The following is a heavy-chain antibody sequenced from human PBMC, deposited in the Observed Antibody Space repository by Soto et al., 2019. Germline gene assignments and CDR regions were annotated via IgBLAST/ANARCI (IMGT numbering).Heavy chain of an antibody. CDR1: GGSFSGYY. CDR2: INHSGST. CDR3: ASQHYYDSSGYYVVY. Sequence: PSETLSLTCAVYGGSFSGYYWTWIRQPPGTGLEWIGEINHSGSTNYNPSLKSRVTISVDTSKNQFSLKLSSVTATDTAVYYCASQHYYDSSGYYVVYWGQGTLVTVSS. D-gene: IGHD3-22*01. V-gene: IGHV4-34*01. J-gene: IGHJ4*02.